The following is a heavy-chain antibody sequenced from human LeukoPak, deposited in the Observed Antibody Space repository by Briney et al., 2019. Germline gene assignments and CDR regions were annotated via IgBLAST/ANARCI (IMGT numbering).Heavy chain of an antibody. Sequence: ASVKVSCKASGGTFSSYAISWVRQAPGQGLEWMGGIIPIFGTANYAQKFQGRVTITADEFTSTAYMELSSLRSEDTAVYYCARDARPGIAAAGTLDYWGQGTLVTVSS. V-gene: IGHV1-69*13. J-gene: IGHJ4*02. D-gene: IGHD6-13*01. CDR1: GGTFSSYA. CDR3: ARDARPGIAAAGTLDY. CDR2: IIPIFGTA.